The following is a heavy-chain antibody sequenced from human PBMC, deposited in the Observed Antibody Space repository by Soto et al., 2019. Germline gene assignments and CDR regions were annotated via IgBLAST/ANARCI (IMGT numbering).Heavy chain of an antibody. CDR3: ARERYYYDSSGYPDY. J-gene: IGHJ4*02. Sequence: PGGSLRLSCAASGFTFSSYWIHWVRQAPGKGLVWVSRINSDGSSTSYADSVKGRFTISRDKAKNTLYLQMNSLRAEDTAVYYCARERYYYDSSGYPDYWGQGTPVTVSS. V-gene: IGHV3-74*01. CDR2: INSDGSST. D-gene: IGHD3-22*01. CDR1: GFTFSSYW.